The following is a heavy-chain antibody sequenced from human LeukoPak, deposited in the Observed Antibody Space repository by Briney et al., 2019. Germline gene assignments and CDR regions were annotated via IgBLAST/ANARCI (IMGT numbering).Heavy chain of an antibody. CDR2: VHYSEST. CDR3: ARDRRWEQLHAFDL. Sequence: PSETLSLTCTVSGDSISSYFWSWIRQPPGEGLEWIAYVHYSESTNYNPSLKSRVTISLDTAWNQFSLMLSSVTAADTALYYCARDRRWEQLHAFDLWGPGAMVTVSS. V-gene: IGHV4-59*01. D-gene: IGHD1-26*01. CDR1: GDSISSYF. J-gene: IGHJ3*01.